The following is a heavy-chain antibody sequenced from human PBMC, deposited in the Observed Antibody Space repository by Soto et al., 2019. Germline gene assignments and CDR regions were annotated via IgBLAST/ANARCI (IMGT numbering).Heavy chain of an antibody. D-gene: IGHD1-26*01. CDR2: IVVGSGNT. Sequence: GASVKVSCKASGFTFTSSAVQWVRQARGQRLEWIGWIVVGSGNTNYAQKFQEGVTITRDMSTSTAYMELSSLRSEDTAVYYCAAAQFSPWEPEAFDIWGQGTMVTVSS. V-gene: IGHV1-58*01. J-gene: IGHJ3*02. CDR3: AAAQFSPWEPEAFDI. CDR1: GFTFTSSA.